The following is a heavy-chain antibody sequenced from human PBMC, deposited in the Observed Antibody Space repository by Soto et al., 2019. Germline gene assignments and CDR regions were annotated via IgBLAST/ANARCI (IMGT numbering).Heavy chain of an antibody. CDR1: GYTFTSYA. Sequence: QVQLVQSGAEEKKPGASVKVSCKASGYTFTSYAMNWVRQAPGQRLEWMGWINAGNGNTKYSQKFQGRVTITRDTSASTAYRELSSLRSADTAVYYGASAYCGGDCSNYYYGMDVWGQGTTVTVSS. J-gene: IGHJ6*02. CDR3: ASAYCGGDCSNYYYGMDV. CDR2: INAGNGNT. V-gene: IGHV1-3*05. D-gene: IGHD2-21*02.